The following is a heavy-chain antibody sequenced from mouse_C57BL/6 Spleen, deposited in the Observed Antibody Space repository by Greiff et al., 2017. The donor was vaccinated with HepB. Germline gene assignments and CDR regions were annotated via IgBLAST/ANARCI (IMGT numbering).Heavy chain of an antibody. V-gene: IGHV5-4*01. Sequence: EVKLMESGGGLVKPGGSLKLSCAASGFTFSSYAMSWVRQTPEKRLEWVATISDGGSYTYYPDNVKGRFTISRDNAKNNLYLQMSQQKSEDTAMYYCAGDRDYYGSSYDTFAYWGQGTLVTVSA. CDR3: AGDRDYYGSSYDTFAY. D-gene: IGHD1-1*01. J-gene: IGHJ3*01. CDR2: ISDGGSYT. CDR1: GFTFSSYA.